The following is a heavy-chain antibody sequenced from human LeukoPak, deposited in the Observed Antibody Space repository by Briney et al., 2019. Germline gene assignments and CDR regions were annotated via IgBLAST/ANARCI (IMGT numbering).Heavy chain of an antibody. Sequence: GGSLRLSCAASGFTFSSYWMHWVRQAPGKGLVWVSRINSDRSSTSYADSVKGRFTISRDNAKNTLYLQMNSLRAEDTAVYYCARDPSTVAGPRFDYWGQGTLVTVSS. D-gene: IGHD6-19*01. J-gene: IGHJ4*02. V-gene: IGHV3-74*01. CDR1: GFTFSSYW. CDR2: INSDRSST. CDR3: ARDPSTVAGPRFDY.